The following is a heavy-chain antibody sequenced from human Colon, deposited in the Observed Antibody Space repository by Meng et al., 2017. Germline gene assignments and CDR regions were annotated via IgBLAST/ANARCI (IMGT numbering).Heavy chain of an antibody. CDR3: ARVGPGELPNFFDP. CDR1: GGSISSGDW. V-gene: IGHV4-4*02. D-gene: IGHD1-7*01. Sequence: QVQLQESGPGVVKPSGPLSLPCAVSGGSISSGDWWSWVRQPPGKGLEWIAEIDHTGNTNYNPSLKSRVTISVDKSKNQFSLKLSFMTAADTAVYYCARVGPGELPNFFDPWGQGTLVTVSS. CDR2: IDHTGNT. J-gene: IGHJ5*02.